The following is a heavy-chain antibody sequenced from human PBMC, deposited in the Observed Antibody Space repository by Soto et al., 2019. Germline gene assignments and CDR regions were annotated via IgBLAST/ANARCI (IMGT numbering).Heavy chain of an antibody. CDR1: GYTFTGYQ. CDR2: INPNSGGT. D-gene: IGHD2-21*01. CDR3: ARGGTIVSPGN. Sequence: ASVKVSCKASGYTFTGYQMHWVRQAPGQQLEWMGWINPNSGGTNYAQKFQGRVTMTRDTSITTAYMELNRLTSDDTAVYYCARGGTIVSPGNWGQGTLVTVSS. J-gene: IGHJ4*02. V-gene: IGHV1-2*02.